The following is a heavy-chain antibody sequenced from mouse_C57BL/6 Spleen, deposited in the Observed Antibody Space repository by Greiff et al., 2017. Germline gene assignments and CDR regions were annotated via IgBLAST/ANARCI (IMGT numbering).Heavy chain of an antibody. J-gene: IGHJ2*01. CDR2: IDPSDSYT. CDR3: ARGVHEYYFDY. Sequence: QVQLQQPGAELVRPGTSVKLSCKASGYTFTSYWMHWVKQRPGQGLEWIGVIDPSDSYTNYNQKFKGKATLTVDTSSSTAYMQLSSLTSEDSAVXYCARGVHEYYFDYWGQGTTLTVSS. CDR1: GYTFTSYW. D-gene: IGHD2-14*01. V-gene: IGHV1-59*01.